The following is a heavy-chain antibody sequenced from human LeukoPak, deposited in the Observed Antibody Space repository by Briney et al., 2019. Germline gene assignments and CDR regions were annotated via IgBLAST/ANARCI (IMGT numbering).Heavy chain of an antibody. Sequence: GGSLRLSCAASGFTFSSYGMHWVRQAPGKGLEWVAVISYDGSNKYYADSVKGRFTISRDNAKNSLYLQMNSLRAEDTAVYYCARDPWMYYGSGRKGGFDPWGQGTLVTVSS. CDR1: GFTFSSYG. D-gene: IGHD3-10*01. CDR3: ARDPWMYYGSGRKGGFDP. V-gene: IGHV3-33*05. CDR2: ISYDGSNK. J-gene: IGHJ5*02.